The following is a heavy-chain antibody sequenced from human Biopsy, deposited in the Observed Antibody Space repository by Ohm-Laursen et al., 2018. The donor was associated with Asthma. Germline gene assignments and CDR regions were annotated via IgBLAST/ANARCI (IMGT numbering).Heavy chain of an antibody. D-gene: IGHD1-1*01. J-gene: IGHJ3*02. CDR3: ARDGGLTSYPGTFHI. Sequence: TLSLTCSVSGGAIRTSGYYWGWIRQPPGKGLEWIGSMYYSGSAYYNPSLESRVTISVDTSKNQFSLKLSSVTAADTAVYYCARDGGLTSYPGTFHIWGQGTMVTVSS. CDR1: GGAIRTSGYY. V-gene: IGHV4-39*02. CDR2: MYYSGSA.